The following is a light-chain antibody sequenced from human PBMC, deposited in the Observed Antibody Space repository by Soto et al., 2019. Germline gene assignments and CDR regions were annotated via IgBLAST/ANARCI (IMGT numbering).Light chain of an antibody. CDR3: SSYAGSNVI. J-gene: IGLJ2*01. V-gene: IGLV2-8*01. CDR1: SSDVGGYSY. Sequence: QSALTQPPSASGSPGQSVTISCTGTSSDVGGYSYVSWYQQHPGKAPKLMIYEVSKRPSGVPDRFSGSKSGNTASLTVSGLQADDEADYYCSSYAGSNVIFGGGTKVTVL. CDR2: EVS.